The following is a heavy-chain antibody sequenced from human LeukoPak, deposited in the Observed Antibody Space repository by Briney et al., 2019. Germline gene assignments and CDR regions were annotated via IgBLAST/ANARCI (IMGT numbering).Heavy chain of an antibody. Sequence: GASVKVSCKASGYTFTGYYMHWVRQAPGQGPEWMGWMNPNSGNTGYAQKFQGRVTMTRNTSISTAYMELSSLRSEDTAVYYCARIPASSGYYYAEYFQHWGQGTLVTVSS. CDR2: MNPNSGNT. D-gene: IGHD3-22*01. J-gene: IGHJ1*01. CDR3: ARIPASSGYYYAEYFQH. V-gene: IGHV1-8*02. CDR1: GYTFTGYY.